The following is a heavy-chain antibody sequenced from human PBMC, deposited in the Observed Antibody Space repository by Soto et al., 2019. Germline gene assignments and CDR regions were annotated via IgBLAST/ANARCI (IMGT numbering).Heavy chain of an antibody. Sequence: GASVKVSCKASGGTFSSYSISWVRQAPGQGLEWMGGIIPLFGTANYAQKFQDRVTVSADESTSTAYMELSSLRSEDTAVYFCARAVRGIISAAAETLSLDVSGQGTTVTVSS. CDR3: ARAVRGIISAAAETLSLDV. CDR2: IIPLFGTA. D-gene: IGHD6-13*01. J-gene: IGHJ6*02. CDR1: GGTFSSYS. V-gene: IGHV1-69*13.